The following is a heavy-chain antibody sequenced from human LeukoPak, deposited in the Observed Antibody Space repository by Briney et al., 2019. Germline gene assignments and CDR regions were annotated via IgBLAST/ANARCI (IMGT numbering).Heavy chain of an antibody. CDR3: ARGKDTAYCGGDCYSSDYNHYYYYYYMDV. CDR2: IIPIFGTA. V-gene: IGHV1-69*06. J-gene: IGHJ6*03. D-gene: IGHD2-21*02. CDR1: GGTFSSYA. Sequence: SVKVSCKASGGTFSSYAISWVRQAPGQGLEWMGGIIPIFGTANYAQKFQGRVTITADKSTSTAYMELSSLRSEDTAVYYCARGKDTAYCGGDCYSSDYNHYYYYYYMDVWGKGTTVTVSS.